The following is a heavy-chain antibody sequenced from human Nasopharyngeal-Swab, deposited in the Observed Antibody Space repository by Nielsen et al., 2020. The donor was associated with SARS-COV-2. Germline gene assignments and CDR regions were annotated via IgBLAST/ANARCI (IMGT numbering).Heavy chain of an antibody. CDR1: GYTFTSYA. CDR2: INTNTGNP. J-gene: IGHJ5*02. V-gene: IGHV7-4-1*02. Sequence: VSVKVSCKASGYTFTSYAMNWVRQAPGQGLVWMGWINTNTGNPTYAQGFTGRFVFSLDTSVSTAYLQISSLKAEDTAVYYCAGGYCSSTSCYWVDWFDPWGQGTLVTVSS. CDR3: AGGYCSSTSCYWVDWFDP. D-gene: IGHD2-2*01.